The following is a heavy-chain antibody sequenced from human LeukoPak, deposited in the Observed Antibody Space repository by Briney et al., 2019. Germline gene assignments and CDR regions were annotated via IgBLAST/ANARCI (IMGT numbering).Heavy chain of an antibody. Sequence: GGSLRLSCAASGFTFSSYSMNWVRQAPGQGLDWVSSISSSSSYIYYADSVKGRFIISRDNAKNSLYLQMNSLRAEDTAVYYCARDPSGVFDIWGQGTMVTVSS. V-gene: IGHV3-21*01. CDR1: GFTFSSYS. CDR2: ISSSSSYI. D-gene: IGHD2-8*01. CDR3: ARDPSGVFDI. J-gene: IGHJ3*02.